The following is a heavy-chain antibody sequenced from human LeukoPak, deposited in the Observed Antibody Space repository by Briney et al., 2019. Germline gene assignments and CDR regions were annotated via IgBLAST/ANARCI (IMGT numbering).Heavy chain of an antibody. CDR3: ARASMDWFDP. CDR1: GGSISSSSYY. CDR2: IFYSGST. J-gene: IGHJ5*02. Sequence: SETLSLTCTVSGGSISSSSYYWGWIRQPPGKGLEWIGSIFYSGSTYYNPSLKSRVTISVDTSKKQFSLKLSSVTAADTAVYYCARASMDWFDPWGQGTLVTVSS. V-gene: IGHV4-39*07.